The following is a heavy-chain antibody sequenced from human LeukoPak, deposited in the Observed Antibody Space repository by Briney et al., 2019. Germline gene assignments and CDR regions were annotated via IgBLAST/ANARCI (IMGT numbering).Heavy chain of an antibody. D-gene: IGHD5-24*01. J-gene: IGHJ4*02. CDR1: GGSLSGYF. CDR3: ARNYDF. V-gene: IGHV4-34*01. CDR2: INHSGNT. Sequence: PSETLSLTCAVYGGSLSGYFWSWIRQPPGKGLEWIAEINHSGNTNYNPSLKSRITISVDTSKNQFSLKLNSVTAADTAVYYCARNYDFWGQGTLVTVSS.